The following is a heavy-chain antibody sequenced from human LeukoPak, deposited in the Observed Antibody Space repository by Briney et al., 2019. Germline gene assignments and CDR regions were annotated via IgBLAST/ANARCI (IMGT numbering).Heavy chain of an antibody. D-gene: IGHD2-2*01. CDR3: ARVSMKEVPLDY. CDR1: GFTFRSHW. CDR2: INSEGSGT. J-gene: IGHJ4*02. V-gene: IGHV3-74*03. Sequence: GGSLRLSCAAYGFTFRSHWMYWVRQAPGKGLVWVSRINSEGSGTTYADSVKGRFTISRENAKNTLYLQMNSLRADHTAVYYCARVSMKEVPLDYWGQGTRVTVSS.